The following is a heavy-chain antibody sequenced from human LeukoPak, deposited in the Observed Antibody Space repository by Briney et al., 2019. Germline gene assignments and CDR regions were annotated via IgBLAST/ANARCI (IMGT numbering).Heavy chain of an antibody. J-gene: IGHJ6*03. D-gene: IGHD2-2*01. CDR3: ASGDVICSSTSCYPGSGYYYYMDV. CDR1: GGTFSSYA. V-gene: IGHV1-69*13. Sequence: VASVKVSCKASGGTFSSYAISWVRQAPGQGLEWMGGIIPIFGTANYAQKFQGRVTITADESTSTAYMELSSLRSGDTAVYYCASGDVICSSTSCYPGSGYYYYMDVWGKGTTVTVSS. CDR2: IIPIFGTA.